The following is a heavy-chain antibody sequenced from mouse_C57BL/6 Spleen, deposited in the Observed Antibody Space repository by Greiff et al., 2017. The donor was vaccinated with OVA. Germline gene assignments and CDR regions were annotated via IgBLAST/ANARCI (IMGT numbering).Heavy chain of an antibody. CDR2: IYPNSGST. CDR3: AREVYDYVAY. V-gene: IGHV1-64*01. D-gene: IGHD2-4*01. CDR1: GYTFTSYW. J-gene: IGHJ3*01. Sequence: VQLQQPGAELVKPGASVKLSCKASGYTFTSYWMHWVKQRPGQGLEWIGMIYPNSGSTNYNEKFKSKATLTVDKSSSTAYMQLSSLTSEYSAVYYCAREVYDYVAYWGQGILVTVSA.